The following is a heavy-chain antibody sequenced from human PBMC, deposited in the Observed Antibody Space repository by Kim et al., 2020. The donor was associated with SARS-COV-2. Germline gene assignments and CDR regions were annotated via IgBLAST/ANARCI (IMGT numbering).Heavy chain of an antibody. CDR3: ARVGRFLEWLLSNHYYYYMDV. CDR2: INHSGST. J-gene: IGHJ6*03. D-gene: IGHD3-3*01. Sequence: SETLSLTCAVYGGSFSGYYWSWIHQPPGKGLEWIGEINHSGSTNYNPSLKSRVTISVDTSKNQFSLKLSSVTAADTAVYYCARVGRFLEWLLSNHYYYYMDVWGTGTTVTVSS. CDR1: GGSFSGYY. V-gene: IGHV4-34*01.